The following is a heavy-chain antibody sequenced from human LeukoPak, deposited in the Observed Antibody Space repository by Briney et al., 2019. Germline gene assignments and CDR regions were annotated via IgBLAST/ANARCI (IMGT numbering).Heavy chain of an antibody. CDR2: ISSSSSYI. CDR3: ARDRADAWTFDY. CDR1: GFTFNNYA. Sequence: GGSLRLSCAASGFTFNNYAMSWVRQAPGKGLEWVSSISSSSSYIYYADSVKGRFTISRDNAKNSLYLQMNSLRAEDTAVYYCARDRADAWTFDYWGQGTLVTVSS. J-gene: IGHJ4*02. V-gene: IGHV3-21*01. D-gene: IGHD1-1*01.